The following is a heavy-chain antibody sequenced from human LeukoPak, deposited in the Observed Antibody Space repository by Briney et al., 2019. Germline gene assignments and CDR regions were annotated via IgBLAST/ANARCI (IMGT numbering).Heavy chain of an antibody. CDR2: IKAGNGDT. CDR1: GYIFTKDV. D-gene: IGHD2-21*01. CDR3: ARDDCGDTCYPGGY. J-gene: IGHJ4*02. Sequence: ASVKVSCKASGYIFTKDVVHWVRQAPGQRPEWMGWIKAGNGDTKYSQNFQDRLTITRDTSASTVYMELSSLKSEDTALYYCARDDCGDTCYPGGYWGQGTLVTVSS. V-gene: IGHV1-3*01.